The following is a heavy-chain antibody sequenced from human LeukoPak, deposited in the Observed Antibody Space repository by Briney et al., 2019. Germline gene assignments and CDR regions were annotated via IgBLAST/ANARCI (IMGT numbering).Heavy chain of an antibody. Sequence: GGSLRLSCAASGFTFSSYEMNWVRQAPGKGLEWVSYISSSGSTIYYADSVKGRFTISRDNAKNTLYLQMNSLRAEDTAVYYCARGWEGYFDYWGQGTLVTVSS. V-gene: IGHV3-48*03. CDR1: GFTFSSYE. D-gene: IGHD1-26*01. CDR3: ARGWEGYFDY. J-gene: IGHJ4*02. CDR2: ISSSGSTI.